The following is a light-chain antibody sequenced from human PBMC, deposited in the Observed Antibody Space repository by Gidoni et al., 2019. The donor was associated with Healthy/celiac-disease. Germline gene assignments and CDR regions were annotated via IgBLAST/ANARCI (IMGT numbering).Light chain of an antibody. CDR3: QQYGSSPSIT. CDR2: GAS. J-gene: IGKJ5*01. CDR1: QSISSSH. Sequence: EIVLTQSPDILSLSPGERATLSCRARQSISSSHLAWYQQKPGQAPRLLIFGASSRATGIPDRISGSGSGTDFTLTISRLEPEDFAVYYCQQYGSSPSITFGQGTRLEIK. V-gene: IGKV3-20*01.